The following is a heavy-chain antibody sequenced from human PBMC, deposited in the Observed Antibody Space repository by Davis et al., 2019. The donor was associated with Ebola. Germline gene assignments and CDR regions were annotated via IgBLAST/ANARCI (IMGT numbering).Heavy chain of an antibody. J-gene: IGHJ1*01. CDR2: ISHGGTT. Sequence: SETLSLTCTVSGASIRSSSYYWGWIRQPPAKGLEWIGSISHGGTTYYNPSLKSRVTISVDTSKNQFSLILSSVTAADTAVYYCARGRAARRGYFQHWGQGTLVTVPS. D-gene: IGHD6-6*01. V-gene: IGHV4-39*07. CDR1: GASIRSSSYY. CDR3: ARGRAARRGYFQH.